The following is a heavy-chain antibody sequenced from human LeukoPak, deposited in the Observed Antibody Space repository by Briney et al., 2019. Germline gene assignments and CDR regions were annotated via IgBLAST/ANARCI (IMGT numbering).Heavy chain of an antibody. D-gene: IGHD2-15*01. CDR3: AQKGGCSGGSCYSPGWFDP. CDR1: GGTFSSYA. Sequence: ASVNVSCKASGGTFSSYAISWVRQAPGQGLEWMGGIIPIFGTANYAQKFQGRVTITADESTSTAYMELSSLRSEDTAVYYCAQKGGCSGGSCYSPGWFDPWGQGTLVTVSS. V-gene: IGHV1-69*13. J-gene: IGHJ5*02. CDR2: IIPIFGTA.